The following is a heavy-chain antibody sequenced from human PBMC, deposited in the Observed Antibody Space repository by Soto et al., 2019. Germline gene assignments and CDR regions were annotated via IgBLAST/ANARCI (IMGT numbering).Heavy chain of an antibody. CDR2: ITDSGGST. J-gene: IGHJ4*02. Sequence: GGSLILSCAAYGFTFSSFSMGWVRQAPGKGLEWVSDITDSGGSTYYADSVKGRFTISRDNSKSTLYLQMNSLRAEDTALYYCASVWRIQLWLRALYYCAQRTLVPVSS. CDR3: ASVWRIQLWLRALYY. D-gene: IGHD5-18*01. CDR1: GFTFSSFS. V-gene: IGHV3-23*01.